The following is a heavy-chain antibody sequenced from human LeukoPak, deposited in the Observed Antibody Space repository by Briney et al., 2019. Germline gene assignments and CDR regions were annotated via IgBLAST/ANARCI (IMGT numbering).Heavy chain of an antibody. Sequence: GGSLRLSCTGSGFTFGDFAMSWVRQAPGKGLEWVSDQSDTGYYRNYADSAKGRFTISRDNSKNSLWLQMNSLRVEDTAVYYCARGGHDYGDPFFDYWGQGTLVTVSS. CDR3: ARGGHDYGDPFFDY. J-gene: IGHJ4*02. D-gene: IGHD4-17*01. CDR2: QSDTGYYR. CDR1: GFTFGDFA. V-gene: IGHV3-23*01.